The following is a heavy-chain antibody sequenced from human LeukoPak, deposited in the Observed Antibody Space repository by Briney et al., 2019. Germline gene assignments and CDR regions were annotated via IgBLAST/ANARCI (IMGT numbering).Heavy chain of an antibody. Sequence: ASVKVSCKASGYTFPGYYMHWVRQAPGQGLEWMGWVNPNSGDTNYAQKFQGRVTMTRDTSISTAYMELSSLRSDDTAVYYCARTRGSHISMAYLDYWGQGTLVTVSS. V-gene: IGHV1-2*02. CDR3: ARTRGSHISMAYLDY. CDR1: GYTFPGYY. CDR2: VNPNSGDT. J-gene: IGHJ4*02. D-gene: IGHD2/OR15-2a*01.